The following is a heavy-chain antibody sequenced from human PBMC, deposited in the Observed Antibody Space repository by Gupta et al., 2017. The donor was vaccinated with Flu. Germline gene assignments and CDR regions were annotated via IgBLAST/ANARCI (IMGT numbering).Heavy chain of an antibody. CDR3: ARRVRSGSYYWYFDL. J-gene: IGHJ2*01. Sequence: EVQLVESGGGLVQPGGSLRLSCAASGFTFSSYDMHWVRQAQGEGLEGVSAMGTAGDTYYPGSVKGRFTISRENAKNSLYLQMNSLRAGDTAVYYCARRVRSGSYYWYFDLWGRGTLVTVSS. CDR2: MGTAGDT. D-gene: IGHD1-26*01. CDR1: GFTFSSYD. V-gene: IGHV3-13*01.